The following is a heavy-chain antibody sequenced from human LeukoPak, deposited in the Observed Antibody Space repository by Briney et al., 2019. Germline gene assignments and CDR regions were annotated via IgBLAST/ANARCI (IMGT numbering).Heavy chain of an antibody. J-gene: IGHJ4*02. V-gene: IGHV3-48*01. CDR1: GFTFSSYS. CDR3: ARDRGDYYDSSGYYPSPVFDY. Sequence: GGSLRLSCAASGFTFSSYSMNWVRQAPGKGLEWVSYISSSSSTIYYADSVKGRFTISRDNAKNSLYLQMNSLRAEDTAVYYCARDRGDYYDSSGYYPSPVFDYWGQGTLVTVSS. CDR2: ISSSSSTI. D-gene: IGHD3-22*01.